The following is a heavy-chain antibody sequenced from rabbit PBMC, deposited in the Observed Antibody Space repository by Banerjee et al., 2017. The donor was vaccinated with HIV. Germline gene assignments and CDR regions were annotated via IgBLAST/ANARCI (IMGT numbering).Heavy chain of an antibody. Sequence: EEYGGDLVQPEGSLTLTCKASGLDFSSSYWICWVRQAPGKGLEWIACIYAGSSGDTDYANWAKGRFTISRASSTTVTLQMTSLTAADTATYFCARDVAGSVTYTNLWGPGTLVTVS. CDR3: ARDVAGSVTYTNL. J-gene: IGHJ4*01. CDR2: IYAGSSGDT. CDR1: GLDFSSSYW. V-gene: IGHV1S45*01. D-gene: IGHD4-2*01.